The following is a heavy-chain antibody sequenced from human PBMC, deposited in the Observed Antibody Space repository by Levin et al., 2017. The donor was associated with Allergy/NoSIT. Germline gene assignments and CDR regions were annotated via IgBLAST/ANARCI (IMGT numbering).Heavy chain of an antibody. J-gene: IGHJ1*01. CDR3: ARAGCSGGSCRVGFQH. D-gene: IGHD2-15*01. CDR2: IYYSGST. V-gene: IGHV4-59*01. Sequence: RSGGSLRLSCTVSGGSISSYYWSWIRQPPGKGLEWIGYIYYSGSTNYNPSLKSRVTISVDTSKNQFSLKLSSVTAADTAVYYCARAGCSGGSCRVGFQHWGQGTLVTVSS. CDR1: GGSISSYY.